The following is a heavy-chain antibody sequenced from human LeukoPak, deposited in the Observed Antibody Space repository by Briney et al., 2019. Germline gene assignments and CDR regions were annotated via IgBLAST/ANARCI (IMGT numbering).Heavy chain of an antibody. J-gene: IGHJ4*02. V-gene: IGHV6-1*01. Sequence: SQTLSLTCAISGDSVSSNSAAWNWIRQSPSRGLEWLGRTYYRSKWYNDYAVSVKSRITINPDTSKNQFSLQLNSVTPEDTAVYFCARDRSYDSSGCYSYFDYWGQGTLVTVSS. CDR3: ARDRSYDSSGCYSYFDY. CDR1: GDSVSSNSAA. D-gene: IGHD3-22*01. CDR2: TYYRSKWYN.